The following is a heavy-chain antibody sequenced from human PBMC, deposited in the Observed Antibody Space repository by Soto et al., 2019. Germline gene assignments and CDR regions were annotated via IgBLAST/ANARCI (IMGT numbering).Heavy chain of an antibody. D-gene: IGHD2-21*02. CDR2: IVPVLGVT. CDR3: ARRRYCGVDCYIRYYYGIDV. V-gene: IGHV1-69*02. Sequence: QGQLVQSGPEVKKPGSSARLSCRSGGDTVSSYTVSWVRQTPGQGLERMGRIVPVLGVTNYLRKFKGRMTSTAEKTKTTAHMELSSLKSEDTALYYCARRRYCGVDCYIRYYYGIDVWGQGTSVIVSS. J-gene: IGHJ6*02. CDR1: GDTVSSYT.